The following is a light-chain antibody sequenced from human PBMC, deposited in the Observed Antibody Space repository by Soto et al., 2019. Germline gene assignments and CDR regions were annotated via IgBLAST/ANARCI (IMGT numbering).Light chain of an antibody. V-gene: IGLV2-14*01. CDR2: EVN. Sequence: QSLLIQPASVSGSPGQSITISCTGTSRDVGGSNYVSWYQHHPHRAPKLLIYEVNYRPSGVSSRFSGYKSGNTASLTISGLQAEDEDDYYCSSYTSGNTLEVFGVGTKVTV. J-gene: IGLJ1*01. CDR3: SSYTSGNTLEV. CDR1: SRDVGGSNY.